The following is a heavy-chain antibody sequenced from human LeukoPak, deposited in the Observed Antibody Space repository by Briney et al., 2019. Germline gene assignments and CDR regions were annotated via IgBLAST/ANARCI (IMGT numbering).Heavy chain of an antibody. CDR3: ARGEGYYFDY. CDR2: IYYSGST. D-gene: IGHD1-26*01. J-gene: IGHJ4*02. Sequence: SETLSLTCTVSGGSISSYYWSWIRQPPGKGLEWIGYIYYSGSTNYNPSLKSRVTISVDTSKNQFSLKLSSVTAADAAVYYCARGEGYYFDYWGQGTLVTVSS. CDR1: GGSISSYY. V-gene: IGHV4-59*01.